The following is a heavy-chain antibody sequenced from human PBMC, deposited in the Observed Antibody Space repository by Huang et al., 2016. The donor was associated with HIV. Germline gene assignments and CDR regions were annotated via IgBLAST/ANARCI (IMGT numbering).Heavy chain of an antibody. CDR1: GGTFSSYA. J-gene: IGHJ4*02. V-gene: IGHV1-69*01. D-gene: IGHD3-22*01. CDR3: ARVESRRYYDSSGYYY. CDR2: IIPIFGTA. Sequence: QVQLVQSGAEVKKPGSSVKVSCKASGGTFSSYAISWVRQAPGPGLEWRGGIIPIFGTANYAQKFKGRVTITADESTSTAYMELSSLRSEDTAVYYCARVESRRYYDSSGYYYWGQGTLVTVSS.